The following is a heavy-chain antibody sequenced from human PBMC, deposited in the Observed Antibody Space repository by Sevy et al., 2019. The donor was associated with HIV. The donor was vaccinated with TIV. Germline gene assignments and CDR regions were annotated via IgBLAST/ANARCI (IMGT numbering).Heavy chain of an antibody. V-gene: IGHV3-53*01. CDR2: IYSGGST. J-gene: IGHJ3*02. D-gene: IGHD2-15*01. Sequence: VGSLRLSCAASGFTVSSNYMSWVRQAPGKGLEWVSVIYSGGSTYYADSVKGRFTISRDNSKNTLYLQMNSLRAEDTAVYYCARVTDCSGGSCYFLSAFDIWGQGTMVTDSS. CDR3: ARVTDCSGGSCYFLSAFDI. CDR1: GFTVSSNY.